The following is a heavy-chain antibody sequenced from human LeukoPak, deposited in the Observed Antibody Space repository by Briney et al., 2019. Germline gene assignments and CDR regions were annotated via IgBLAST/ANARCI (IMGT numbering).Heavy chain of an antibody. CDR3: ARGRNYYDSSGYYYAVQH. CDR1: GGSFSGYY. D-gene: IGHD3-22*01. V-gene: IGHV4-34*01. Sequence: PSETLSLTCAVYGGSFSGYYWSWIRQPPGKGLEWIGEINHSGSTKYNPSLKSRVTISVDTSKSQFSLKVSSVTAADTAVYYCARGRNYYDSSGYYYAVQHWGQGTLVTVSS. CDR2: INHSGST. J-gene: IGHJ1*01.